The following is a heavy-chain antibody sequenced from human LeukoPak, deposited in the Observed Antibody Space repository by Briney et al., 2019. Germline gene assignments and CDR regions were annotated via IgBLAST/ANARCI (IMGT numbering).Heavy chain of an antibody. J-gene: IGHJ3*02. CDR3: ARVKSVATDAFDI. CDR2: INPNSGGT. V-gene: IGHV1-2*02. D-gene: IGHD5-12*01. Sequence: ASVKVSCKASGYTFTGYYMHWVRQAPGQGLEWMGWINPNSGGTNYAQKFQGRVTMTRDTFISTAYMELSRLRSDDTAVYYCARVKSVATDAFDIWGQGTMVTVSS. CDR1: GYTFTGYY.